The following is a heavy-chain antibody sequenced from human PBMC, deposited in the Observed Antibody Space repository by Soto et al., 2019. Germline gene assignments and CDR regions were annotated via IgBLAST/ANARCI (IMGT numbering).Heavy chain of an antibody. Sequence: GGSLRLSCAASGFTFSNYALSWVRQAPGRGLEWVSSINPSGGSSYYADSVKGRFTLSRDNSKNTLYLQMNSLRAEDTALYYCASSGSYSWIPYWGQGTLVTVSS. D-gene: IGHD1-26*01. J-gene: IGHJ4*02. CDR2: INPSGGSS. V-gene: IGHV3-23*01. CDR1: GFTFSNYA. CDR3: ASSGSYSWIPY.